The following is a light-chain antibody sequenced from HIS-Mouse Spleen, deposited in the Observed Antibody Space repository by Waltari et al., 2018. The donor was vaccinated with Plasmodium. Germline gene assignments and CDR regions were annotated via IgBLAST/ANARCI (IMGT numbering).Light chain of an antibody. J-gene: IGLJ3*02. Sequence: SPGQTARITCSGDALPKKYASWYQQKSGQAPVLVIYEDSKRPSGIPERFSGSSSGTMATLTISGAQVEDEADYYCYSTDSSGNHRVFGGGTKLTVL. CDR3: YSTDSSGNHRV. CDR1: ALPKKY. V-gene: IGLV3-10*01. CDR2: EDS.